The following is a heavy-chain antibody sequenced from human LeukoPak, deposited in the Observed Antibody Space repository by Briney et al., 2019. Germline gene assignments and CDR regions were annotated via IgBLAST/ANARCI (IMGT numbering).Heavy chain of an antibody. V-gene: IGHV4-34*01. CDR3: ARLTPYYYYYMDV. CDR2: INHSGST. Sequence: SETLSLTCAVYGGSFSGYYWGWIRQPPGKGLEWIGEINHSGSTNYNPSLKSRVTISVDTSKNQFSLKLSSVTAADTAVYYCARLTPYYYYYMDVWGKGTTVTVSS. CDR1: GGSFSGYY. J-gene: IGHJ6*03.